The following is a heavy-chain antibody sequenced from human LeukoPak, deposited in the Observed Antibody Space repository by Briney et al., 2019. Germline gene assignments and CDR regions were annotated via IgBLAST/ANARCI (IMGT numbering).Heavy chain of an antibody. D-gene: IGHD2-2*01. Sequence: GESLKTSCKGSGYSFTNYWIGWVRQLPGKGLEWMGINYPGDSNTRYSPSFQGQITISADKAITPAYLQWSSLKASDTAMYYCARGPYCSSTSCYSPYYSYYMDVWGKGTTVTVS. V-gene: IGHV5-51*01. CDR3: ARGPYCSSTSCYSPYYSYYMDV. CDR2: NYPGDSNT. J-gene: IGHJ6*03. CDR1: GYSFTNYW.